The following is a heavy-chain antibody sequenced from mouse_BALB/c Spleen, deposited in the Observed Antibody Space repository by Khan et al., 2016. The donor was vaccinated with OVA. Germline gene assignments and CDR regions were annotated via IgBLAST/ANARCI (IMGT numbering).Heavy chain of an antibody. J-gene: IGHJ4*01. Sequence: QIQLVQSGPELKKPGETVKISCKASGYTFTNYGMNWVKQAPGKGLKWMGWINTYTGEPTYADDFKGRFAFSLETSASTAYLQINNLKNEDTATXACARPPYFSYVMVYWGQGTSVTVSS. CDR1: GYTFTNYG. CDR2: INTYTGEP. CDR3: ARPPYFSYVMVY. V-gene: IGHV9-3-1*01. D-gene: IGHD2-10*01.